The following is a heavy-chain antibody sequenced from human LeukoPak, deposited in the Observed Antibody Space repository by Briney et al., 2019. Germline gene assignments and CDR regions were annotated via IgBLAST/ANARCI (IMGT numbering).Heavy chain of an antibody. J-gene: IGHJ4*02. D-gene: IGHD5-12*01. CDR1: GLTFSSYS. CDR2: ISSSSSYI. CDR3: VTDSGYGLAFDY. Sequence: PGGSLRLSCAASGLTFSSYSMNWVRQAPGKGLEWVSSISSSSSYIYYADSVKGRFTISRDNAKNSLYLQMNSLRAEDAAVYYCVTDSGYGLAFDYWCQGTLVTGSS. V-gene: IGHV3-21*01.